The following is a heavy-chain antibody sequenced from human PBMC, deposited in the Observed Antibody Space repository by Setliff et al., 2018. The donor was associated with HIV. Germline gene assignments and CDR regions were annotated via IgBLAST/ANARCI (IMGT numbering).Heavy chain of an antibody. V-gene: IGHV7-4-1*02. D-gene: IGHD2-2*01. CDR1: GYTFTTFG. CDR2: INTNTGNP. J-gene: IGHJ5*02. CDR3: ARDPQWRPSLEDWFDP. Sequence: GASVKVSCKASGYTFTTFGLSWVRQAPGQGLEWMGWINTNTGNPTYAQGFTGRFVFSLDTSVSTAYLQISSLKAEDTAVYYCARDPQWRPSLEDWFDPWGQGTLVTVSS.